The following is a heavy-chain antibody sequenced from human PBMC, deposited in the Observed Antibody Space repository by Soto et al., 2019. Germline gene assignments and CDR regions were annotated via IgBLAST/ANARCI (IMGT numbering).Heavy chain of an antibody. CDR2: ISGSGGST. V-gene: IGHV3-23*01. Sequence: GGSLRLSCAASGFTFSSYAMSWVRQAPGKGLEWVSAISGSGGSTYYADSVKGRFTISRDNSKNTLYLQMNSLRAEDTAVYYCAKARAQYYDFWSGYPVDYWGQRTLVTVSS. CDR3: AKARAQYYDFWSGYPVDY. D-gene: IGHD3-3*01. CDR1: GFTFSSYA. J-gene: IGHJ4*02.